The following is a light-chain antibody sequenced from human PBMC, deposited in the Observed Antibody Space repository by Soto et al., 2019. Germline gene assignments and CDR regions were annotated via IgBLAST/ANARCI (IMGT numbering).Light chain of an antibody. V-gene: IGLV1-44*01. CDR1: SSNIGGNT. J-gene: IGLJ2*01. CDR3: AAWDDSLNGVV. Sequence: QSVLTQPPSASGTPGQRVTISCSGSSSNIGGNTVNWYQQLPGTAPKVLIYSTNQRPSGVPDRFSGSKSGTSASLAISGLQSEDDADYYCAAWDDSLNGVVFGGGTKLTVL. CDR2: STN.